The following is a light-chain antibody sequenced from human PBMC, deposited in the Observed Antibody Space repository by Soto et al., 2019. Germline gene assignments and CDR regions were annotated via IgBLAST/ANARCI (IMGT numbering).Light chain of an antibody. CDR3: QQRSAWPLT. CDR2: GAS. CDR1: QSVSSTY. J-gene: IGKJ4*01. V-gene: IGKV3D-20*02. Sequence: DIVLTQSPGTLSLSPGERATLSCRASQSVSSTYLAWYQQKPGQAPRLLIYGASTRATGIPDRFSGSGSGTDFTLTISRLEPEDFAVYYCQQRSAWPLTFGGGTRVEI.